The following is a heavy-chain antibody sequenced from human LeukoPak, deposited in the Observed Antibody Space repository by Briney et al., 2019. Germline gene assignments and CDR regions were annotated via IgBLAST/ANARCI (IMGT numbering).Heavy chain of an antibody. CDR1: GFSFSGYW. CDR2: INSDGSFT. Sequence: GGSLRLSCAASGFSFSGYWMHWVRQAPGKGLVWVSVINSDGSFTTYGDSVKGRFTISRDNAKNTLYLEMNSLRAEDTAVYYCARRAVASNCDYWGQGTLVTVSS. D-gene: IGHD6-19*01. CDR3: ARRAVASNCDY. J-gene: IGHJ4*02. V-gene: IGHV3-74*01.